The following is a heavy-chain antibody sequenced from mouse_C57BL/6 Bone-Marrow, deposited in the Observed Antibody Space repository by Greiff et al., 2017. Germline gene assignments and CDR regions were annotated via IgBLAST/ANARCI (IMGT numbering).Heavy chain of an antibody. V-gene: IGHV1-75*01. CDR2: IFPGGGSN. Sequence: QVQLQQSGPELVQPWASVSISCTVSGYTFTDYYINWVKQRPGQGLEWIGWIFPGGGSNYYTAMISGKTTLTVDKSSSTAYMLLRSLTSEESAVYFCARSPIDVWGTGTTVTVSS. CDR3: ARSPIDV. J-gene: IGHJ1*03. CDR1: GYTFTDYY.